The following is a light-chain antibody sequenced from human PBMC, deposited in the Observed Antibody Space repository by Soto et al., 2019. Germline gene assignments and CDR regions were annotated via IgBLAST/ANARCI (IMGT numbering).Light chain of an antibody. CDR3: QQYNSYRT. Sequence: DIQMTQSPSSVSASVGDRVTITCRASQGISSWLVWYQQRPGKAPNPLIYGASSLESGVPSRFSGSGSGTEFTLTISSLQPDDFATYYCQQYNSYRTFGQGTKVDI. CDR1: QGISSW. J-gene: IGKJ1*01. CDR2: GAS. V-gene: IGKV1D-16*01.